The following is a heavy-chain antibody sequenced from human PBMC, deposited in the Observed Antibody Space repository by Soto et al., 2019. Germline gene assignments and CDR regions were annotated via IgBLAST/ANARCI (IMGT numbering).Heavy chain of an antibody. CDR3: AILRITICGVVIDPPKPHYYYYGMDV. V-gene: IGHV3-30*03. CDR1: GFTFRSYD. J-gene: IGHJ6*02. CDR2: ISYHGSNK. Sequence: LRLSCASSGFTFRSYDMRWVPEAPGKGLECVAVISYHGSNKYCTDSVKGGFPNFRDNSKNTLYLQKKSLRGEDRAVYYCAILRITICGVVIDPPKPHYYYYGMDVWGQGTTVTVSS. D-gene: IGHD3-3*01.